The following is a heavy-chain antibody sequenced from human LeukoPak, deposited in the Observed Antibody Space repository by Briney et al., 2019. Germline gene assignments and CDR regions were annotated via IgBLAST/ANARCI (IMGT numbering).Heavy chain of an antibody. D-gene: IGHD6-6*01. CDR1: GFTFSSYW. V-gene: IGHV3-7*05. CDR3: ARDPYSSTWSYGMDV. J-gene: IGHJ6*02. CDR2: IKQDGSEE. Sequence: QAGGSLRLSCAASGFTFSSYWMSWVRQAPGKGLEWVANIKQDGSEEVYVDSVKGRSTISRDNAKNSLFLQMNTLRAEDTAVYYCARDPYSSTWSYGMDVWGQGTTVSVSS.